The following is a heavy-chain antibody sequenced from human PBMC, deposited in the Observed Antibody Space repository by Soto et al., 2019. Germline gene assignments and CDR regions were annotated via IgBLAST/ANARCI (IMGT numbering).Heavy chain of an antibody. J-gene: IGHJ6*02. CDR2: INHSGST. V-gene: IGHV4-34*01. CDR1: GGSFSGYY. Sequence: SETLSLTCAVYGGSFSGYYWSWIRQPPGKGLEWIGEINHSGSTNYNPSLKSRVTISVDTSKNQFSLKLSSVTAADTAVYYCARVRKYYYGMDVWGQGTTVTVSS. CDR3: ARVRKYYYGMDV.